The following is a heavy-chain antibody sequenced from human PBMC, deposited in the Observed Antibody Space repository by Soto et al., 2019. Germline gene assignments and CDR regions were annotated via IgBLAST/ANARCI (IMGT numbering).Heavy chain of an antibody. CDR3: AKGSEAYYDFWSGYYGLRGYYYYYGMDV. V-gene: IGHV3-30*18. CDR1: GFTFSSYG. CDR2: ISYDGSNK. D-gene: IGHD3-3*01. J-gene: IGHJ6*02. Sequence: GGSLRLSCAASGFTFSSYGMHWVRQAPGKGLEWVAVISYDGSNKYYADSVKGRFTISRDNSKNTLYLQMNSLRAEDTAVYYCAKGSEAYYDFWSGYYGLRGYYYYYGMDVWGQGTTVTVSS.